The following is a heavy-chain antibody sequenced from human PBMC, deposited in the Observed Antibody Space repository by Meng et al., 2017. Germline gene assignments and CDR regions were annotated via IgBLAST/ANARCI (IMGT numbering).Heavy chain of an antibody. J-gene: IGHJ4*02. CDR2: IYSGGST. CDR1: GFSVTTSY. CDR3: ARDSSSGWYHNY. D-gene: IGHD6-19*01. V-gene: IGHV3-53*01. Sequence: VLRAESGGGFTQPGGSLRLSCTASGFSVTTSYMSWVRQAPGKGLEWVSVIYSGGSTYYADSVKGRFSISRDNSKNTLYLQMNSLRAEDTAVYFCARDSSSGWYHNYWGQGTLVTVSS.